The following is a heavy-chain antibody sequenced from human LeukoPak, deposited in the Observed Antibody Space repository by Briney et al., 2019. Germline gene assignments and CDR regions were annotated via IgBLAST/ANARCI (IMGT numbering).Heavy chain of an antibody. CDR3: AREGYYDSSGYSDAGIDY. J-gene: IGHJ4*02. CDR1: GFTFSSYI. V-gene: IGHV3-30*04. Sequence: PGGSLRLSCAASGFTFSSYIMHWVRQAPGKGLEWVAVISYDGSTKYYADSMKGRFTISRDNSKNTLYLQMNSLRAEDTAVYYCAREGYYDSSGYSDAGIDYWGQGSLVTVSS. D-gene: IGHD3-22*01. CDR2: ISYDGSTK.